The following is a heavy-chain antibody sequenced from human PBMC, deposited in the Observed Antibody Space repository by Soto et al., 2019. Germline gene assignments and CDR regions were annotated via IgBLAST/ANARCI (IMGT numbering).Heavy chain of an antibody. D-gene: IGHD2-2*01. CDR1: GGTFSSYA. CDR2: IIPIFGTA. CDR3: ARDLPDIVVVPAAHDNCFDP. Sequence: ASVKVSCKASGGTFSSYAISWVRQAPGQGLEWMGRIIPIFGTANYAQKFQGRVTITADESTSTAYMELSSLRSEDTAVYYCARDLPDIVVVPAAHDNCFDPWGQETLVTVSS. V-gene: IGHV1-69*13. J-gene: IGHJ5*02.